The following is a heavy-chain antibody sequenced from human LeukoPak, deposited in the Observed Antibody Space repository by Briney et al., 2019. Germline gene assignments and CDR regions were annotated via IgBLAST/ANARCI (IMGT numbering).Heavy chain of an antibody. D-gene: IGHD3-10*01. CDR1: GGSISSSNW. Sequence: SGALSLTCAVSGGSISSSNWWSWVRQPPGKGLEWIGEIYHSGSANYNPSLKSRVTISVDKSKNQFSLKLSSVTAADTAVYYCARHGLDFGGGLNYYYGMDVWGQGTTVTVSS. J-gene: IGHJ6*02. V-gene: IGHV4-4*02. CDR3: ARHGLDFGGGLNYYYGMDV. CDR2: IYHSGSA.